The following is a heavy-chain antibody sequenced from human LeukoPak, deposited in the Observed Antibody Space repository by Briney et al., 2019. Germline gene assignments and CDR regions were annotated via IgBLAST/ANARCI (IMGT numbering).Heavy chain of an antibody. CDR1: GFTFSSYA. V-gene: IGHV3-30-3*01. CDR3: AFANSGSYYLTEYFKH. J-gene: IGHJ1*01. CDR2: ISYDGSNK. Sequence: GGSLRLSCAASGFTFSSYAMHWVRQAPGKGLEWVAVISYDGSNKYYADSVKGRFTISRDNSKNTLYLQMNSLRAEDTALFYCAFANSGSYYLTEYFKHWGQGTLVTVSS. D-gene: IGHD1-26*01.